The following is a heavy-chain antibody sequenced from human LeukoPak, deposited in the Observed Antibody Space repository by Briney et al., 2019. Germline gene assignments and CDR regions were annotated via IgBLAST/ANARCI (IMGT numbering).Heavy chain of an antibody. CDR1: GFTFNNYN. CDR3: ARADLSGSYFHPHFLDY. Sequence: PGGSLRLSCAASGFTFNNYNMNWVRQAPGKGLEWVSSISDSSSYIYYADSVRGRFTISRDNAKNSLYLQMDSLGAEDTAMYYCARADLSGSYFHPHFLDYWGQGTLVTVSS. V-gene: IGHV3-21*01. D-gene: IGHD1-26*01. J-gene: IGHJ4*02. CDR2: ISDSSSYI.